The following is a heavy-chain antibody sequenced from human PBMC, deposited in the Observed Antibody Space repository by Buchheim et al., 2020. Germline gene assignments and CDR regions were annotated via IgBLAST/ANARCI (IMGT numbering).Heavy chain of an antibody. Sequence: EVQLVESGGGLVKPGGSLRLSCAASGFTFSNAWMSWVRQAPGKGLEWVGRIKSKTDGGTTDYAAPVKGRFTISRDDSKNTLYLQMNSLKTEDTAVYYCTTARTAHYYDSSGFLLGYWGQGTL. J-gene: IGHJ4*02. D-gene: IGHD3-22*01. CDR3: TTARTAHYYDSSGFLLGY. CDR1: GFTFSNAW. CDR2: IKSKTDGGTT. V-gene: IGHV3-15*01.